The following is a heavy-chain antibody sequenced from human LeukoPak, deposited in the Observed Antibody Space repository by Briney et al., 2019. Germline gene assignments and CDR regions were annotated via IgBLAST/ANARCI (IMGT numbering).Heavy chain of an antibody. CDR3: ARAGEYYDSSGYYYGWFDP. D-gene: IGHD3-22*01. V-gene: IGHV4-59*01. J-gene: IGHJ5*02. CDR2: IYYSGST. CDR1: GDSISSYY. Sequence: SETLSLTCTVSGDSISSYYWTWIRQPPGKGLEWIGYIYYSGSTNYSPSLKSRVTISVDTSKNQFSLKLSSVTAADTAVYYCARAGEYYDSSGYYYGWFDPWGQGTLVTVSS.